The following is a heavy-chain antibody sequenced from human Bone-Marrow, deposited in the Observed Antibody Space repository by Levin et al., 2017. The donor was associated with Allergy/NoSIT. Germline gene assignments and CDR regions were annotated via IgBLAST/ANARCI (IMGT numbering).Heavy chain of an antibody. Sequence: GESLKISCRASGFIFSSYAMSWVRQAPGKGLEWVSGSSSSGVTTYYADSVKGRFTISRDNSKNTMYLQMNSLGVEDTAVYYCAKAPGLVVAAAADYWGQGTLLTVSS. J-gene: IGHJ4*02. CDR3: AKAPGLVVAAAADY. CDR1: GFIFSSYA. V-gene: IGHV3-23*01. D-gene: IGHD2-15*01. CDR2: SSSSGVTT.